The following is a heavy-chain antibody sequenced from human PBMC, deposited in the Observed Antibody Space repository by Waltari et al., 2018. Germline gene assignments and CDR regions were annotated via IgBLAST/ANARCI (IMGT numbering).Heavy chain of an antibody. V-gene: IGHV3-7*01. CDR2: IKPDGSEK. D-gene: IGHD3-10*01. CDR3: ARFGVEAGMDV. CDR1: GFTFSHYW. Sequence: EVQLVESGGDLVQPGGSLRLSCAASGFTFSHYWMSWVRQAPGQGLEWVANIKPDGSEKYYGDSVKGRFTVSRDNAENSLYLHMNSLRAEETAVYSCARFGVEAGMDVWGQGTTVTVSS. J-gene: IGHJ6*02.